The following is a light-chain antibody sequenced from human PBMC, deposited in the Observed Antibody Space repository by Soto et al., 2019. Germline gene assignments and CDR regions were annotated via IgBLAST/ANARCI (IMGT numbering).Light chain of an antibody. Sequence: EVVLTQSPATLSLSPGERATLSCRASQTVGGHFAWYQQKPGQAPRLLISETSNRATGIPGRFSGSGSGTDVTLTISSLEPEEFAVYYCQHHSNWLRTFGGGTKVEIE. CDR2: ETS. V-gene: IGKV3-11*01. CDR3: QHHSNWLRT. J-gene: IGKJ4*01. CDR1: QTVGGH.